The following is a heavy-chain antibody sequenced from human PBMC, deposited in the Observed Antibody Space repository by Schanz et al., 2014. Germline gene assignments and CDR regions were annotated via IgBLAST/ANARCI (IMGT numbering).Heavy chain of an antibody. CDR1: GFTVSNSY. J-gene: IGHJ6*03. CDR3: ARDAVALVTEYFMDV. Sequence: DVQLVDSGGGLVQPGGSLRLSCAASGFTVSNSYIHWVRQAPGKGLEWVSTISGSGGDTYPADSVKGRFTISRDNSNNTLYLQMKSLRAEDTAVYYCARDAVALVTEYFMDVWGKGTPVTVSS. V-gene: IGHV3-53*01. D-gene: IGHD2-15*01. CDR2: ISGSGGDT.